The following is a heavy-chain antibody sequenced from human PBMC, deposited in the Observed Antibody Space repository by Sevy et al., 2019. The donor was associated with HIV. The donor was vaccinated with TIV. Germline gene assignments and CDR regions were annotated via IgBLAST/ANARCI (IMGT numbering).Heavy chain of an antibody. D-gene: IGHD1-26*01. CDR2: IYYNGET. J-gene: IGHJ4*02. CDR1: GGSISSLY. V-gene: IGHV4-59*08. CDR3: AGENAWGRGYS. Sequence: SETLSLTCTVSGGSISSLYWNWIRQPPGKGLEWIANIYYNGETNYNPSLKSRITISLDTSSNQVSLRLSSVTAADTAMYYCAGENAWGRGYSWGQGTLVTVSS.